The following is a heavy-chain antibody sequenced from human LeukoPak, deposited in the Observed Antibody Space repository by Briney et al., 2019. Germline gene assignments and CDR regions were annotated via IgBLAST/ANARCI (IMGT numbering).Heavy chain of an antibody. CDR2: ISGGGVNT. CDR1: GFTFRNYA. V-gene: IGHV3-23*01. Sequence: GGSLRFSCAASGFTFRNYAMTWVRQAPGKGLQWVSSISGGGVNTYYADSVKGRFTISRDNSRNALYLQMNSLRPEDTAKYYCAKALTAGYDRAYVDYWGQGTLVTVS. CDR3: AKALTAGYDRAYVDY. J-gene: IGHJ4*02. D-gene: IGHD3-3*01.